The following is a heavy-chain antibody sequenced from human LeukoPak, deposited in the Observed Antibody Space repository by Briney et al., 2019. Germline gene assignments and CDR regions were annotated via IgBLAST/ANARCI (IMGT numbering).Heavy chain of an antibody. CDR2: IYYSGST. CDR1: GGSISSSSYY. D-gene: IGHD6-13*01. CDR3: ARQDSSSWYGIGYMDV. Sequence: SETLSLTCTVSGGSISSSSYYWGWIRQPPGQGLEWIGSIYYSGSTYYNPSLKSRVTISVDTSKNQFSLKLSSVTAADTAVYYCARQDSSSWYGIGYMDVWGKGTTVTVSS. V-gene: IGHV4-39*01. J-gene: IGHJ6*03.